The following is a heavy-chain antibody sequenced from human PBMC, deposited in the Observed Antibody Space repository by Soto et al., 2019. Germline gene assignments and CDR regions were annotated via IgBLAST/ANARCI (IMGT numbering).Heavy chain of an antibody. CDR3: ATTRCTIFGDQPDY. V-gene: IGHV4-39*01. CDR1: GGSISSSSYY. D-gene: IGHD3-3*01. J-gene: IGHJ4*02. Sequence: QLQLQESGPGLVKPSETLSLTCTVSGGSISSSSYYWGWIRQPPGKGLEWIGSIYYSGSTYYNPSLKSRVTISVDTSKNQFSLKLSSVTAADTAVYYCATTRCTIFGDQPDYWGQGTLVTVSS. CDR2: IYYSGST.